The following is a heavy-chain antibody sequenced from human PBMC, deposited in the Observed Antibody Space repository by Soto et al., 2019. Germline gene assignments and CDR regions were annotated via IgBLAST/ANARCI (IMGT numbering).Heavy chain of an antibody. Sequence: GGSLRLSCAASGFTFSDHDMDWVRQTTGKGLEWVGRTRNKANSYTTEYAASVKGRFTISRDDSKNSLYLQMNSLKTEDTAVYYCARGPNYYDSSGYSPDAFDIWGQGTMVTVSS. J-gene: IGHJ3*02. D-gene: IGHD3-22*01. CDR2: TRNKANSYTT. CDR3: ARGPNYYDSSGYSPDAFDI. V-gene: IGHV3-72*01. CDR1: GFTFSDHD.